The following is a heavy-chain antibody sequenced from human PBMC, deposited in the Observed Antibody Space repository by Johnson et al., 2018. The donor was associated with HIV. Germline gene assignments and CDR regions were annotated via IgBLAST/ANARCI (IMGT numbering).Heavy chain of an antibody. CDR2: INSDGSST. CDR1: GFTFSSYW. Sequence: VQLVESGGGLVQPGGSLRLSCAASGFTFSSYWMHWVRQAPGKGLVWVSRINSDGSSTSYADSVKGRFTISRDNAKNTLYLQMNSLRVEDTALYFCATVWRNEGRHSFDVWGLGTMVTVSS. V-gene: IGHV3-74*02. CDR3: ATVWRNEGRHSFDV. J-gene: IGHJ3*01. D-gene: IGHD1-1*01.